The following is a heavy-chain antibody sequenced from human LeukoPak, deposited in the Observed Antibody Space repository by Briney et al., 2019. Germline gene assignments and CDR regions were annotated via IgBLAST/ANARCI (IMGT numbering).Heavy chain of an antibody. J-gene: IGHJ6*03. CDR2: IKQDGSEK. CDR3: ARARVAARNYYYYYMDV. Sequence: PGGSLRLSCAASGFTFSSYWMSWVRQAPGKGLEWVANIKQDGSEKYYVDSVKGRFTISRDNAKNSLSLQMNSLRAEDTAVYYCARARVAARNYYYYYMDVWGKGTTVTVSS. CDR1: GFTFSSYW. V-gene: IGHV3-7*01. D-gene: IGHD6-6*01.